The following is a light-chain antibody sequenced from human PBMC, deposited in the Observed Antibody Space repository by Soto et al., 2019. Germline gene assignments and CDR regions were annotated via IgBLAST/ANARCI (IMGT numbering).Light chain of an antibody. Sequence: DIVMTQSPDSLAVSLGEKATINCKSSQSVLYSSNNKNYLAWYQQRPGQPPKLLIYWASTRESGVPDRFGGSGSGTDFTLTISSLQAEDVAVYYCQQYYRTPLTFGGGTKVEIK. CDR3: QQYYRTPLT. CDR1: QSVLYSSNNKNY. CDR2: WAS. J-gene: IGKJ4*01. V-gene: IGKV4-1*01.